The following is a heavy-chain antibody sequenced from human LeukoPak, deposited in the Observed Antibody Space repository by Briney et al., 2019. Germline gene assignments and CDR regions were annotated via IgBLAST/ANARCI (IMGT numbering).Heavy chain of an antibody. CDR2: ISVSSTYI. CDR3: ARDSGQFDC. J-gene: IGHJ4*02. V-gene: IGHV3-21*01. CDR1: GFTFTSYT. Sequence: PGGSLRLSXAASGFTFTSYTMNWVRQAPGKGLEWVSSISVSSTYIYYADSLKGRFTISRDNAKNSLYLQMNSLRAEDTAVYYCARDSGQFDCWGQGTLVTVSS. D-gene: IGHD1-1*01.